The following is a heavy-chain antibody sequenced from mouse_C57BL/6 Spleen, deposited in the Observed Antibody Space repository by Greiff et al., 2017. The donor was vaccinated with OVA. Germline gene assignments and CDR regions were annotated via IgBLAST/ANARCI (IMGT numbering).Heavy chain of an antibody. J-gene: IGHJ2*01. V-gene: IGHV5-17*01. CDR3: ARHLYKGIYFDY. D-gene: IGHD1-3*01. CDR2: ISSGSSTI. Sequence: DVQLQESGGGLVKPGGSLKLSCAASGFTFSDYGMHWVRQAPEKGLEWVAYISSGSSTIYYADTVKGRFTISRDNAKNTLFLQMTSLRSEDTAMYYCARHLYKGIYFDYWGQGTTLTVSS. CDR1: GFTFSDYG.